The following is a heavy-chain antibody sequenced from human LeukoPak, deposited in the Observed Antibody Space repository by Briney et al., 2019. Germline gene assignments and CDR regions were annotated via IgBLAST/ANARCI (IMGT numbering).Heavy chain of an antibody. CDR3: ARGDAYYYYMDV. CDR1: GGSISSYY. Sequence: PSETLSLTCTVSGGSISSYYWSWIRQPPGKGLEWIGEINHSGSTNYNPSLKSRVTISVDTSKNQFSLKLSSVTAADTAVYYCARGDAYYYYMDVWGKGTTVTVSS. V-gene: IGHV4-34*01. CDR2: INHSGST. J-gene: IGHJ6*03.